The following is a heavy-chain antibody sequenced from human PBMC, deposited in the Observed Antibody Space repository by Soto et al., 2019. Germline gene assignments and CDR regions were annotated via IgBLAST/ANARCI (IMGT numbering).Heavy chain of an antibody. CDR1: GFTFSSYW. CDR3: AKVALFGVAYPGDY. CDR2: INSDGSST. V-gene: IGHV3-74*01. D-gene: IGHD3-3*01. Sequence: GGSLRLSCAASGFTFSSYWMHWVRQAPGKGLVWVSRINSDGSSTSYADSVKGRFTISRDNAKNTLYLQMNSLRAEDTAVYYCAKVALFGVAYPGDYWGQGTLVTVSS. J-gene: IGHJ4*02.